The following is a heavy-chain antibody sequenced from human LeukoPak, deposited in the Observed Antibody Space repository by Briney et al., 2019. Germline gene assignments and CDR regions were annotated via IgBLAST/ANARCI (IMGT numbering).Heavy chain of an antibody. V-gene: IGHV1-2*02. Sequence: ASVKVSCKASGYTFTGYYMHWVRQAPGQGLEWMGWINPNSGGTNYAQKFQGRVTMTRDTSISTAYMELSRLRSDDTAVYYCARGCGGDCYQIDYWGQGTLVTVSS. J-gene: IGHJ4*02. CDR3: ARGCGGDCYQIDY. CDR2: INPNSGGT. D-gene: IGHD2-21*02. CDR1: GYTFTGYY.